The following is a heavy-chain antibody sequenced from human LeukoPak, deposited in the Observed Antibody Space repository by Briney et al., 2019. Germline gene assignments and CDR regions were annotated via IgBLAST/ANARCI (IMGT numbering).Heavy chain of an antibody. CDR3: ARIGCGGSCYDGYYYYYYMDV. CDR1: GYTFTSYG. J-gene: IGHJ6*03. V-gene: IGHV1-18*01. D-gene: IGHD2-15*01. CDR2: ISAYNGNT. Sequence: ASVKVSCKASGYTFTSYGISWVRQAPGQGLEWRGWISAYNGNTNYAQKLQGRVTMTTDTSTSTAYMELRSPRSDDTAVYYCARIGCGGSCYDGYYYYYYMDVWGKGTTVTVSS.